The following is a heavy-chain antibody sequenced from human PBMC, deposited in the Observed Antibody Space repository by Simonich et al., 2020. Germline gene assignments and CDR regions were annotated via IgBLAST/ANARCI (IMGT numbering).Heavy chain of an antibody. D-gene: IGHD2-15*01. CDR3: ARASRGTWWYYYFDY. Sequence: QVQLVQSGAEVKKPGASVKVSCKASGYTFTSYGISWGRQAPGQGREWMGWISAYNGNTNYAQKLQGKVTMTTDTSTSTAYMELRSLRSDDTAVYYCARASRGTWWYYYFDYWGQGTLVTVSS. CDR1: GYTFTSYG. V-gene: IGHV1-18*01. J-gene: IGHJ4*02. CDR2: ISAYNGNT.